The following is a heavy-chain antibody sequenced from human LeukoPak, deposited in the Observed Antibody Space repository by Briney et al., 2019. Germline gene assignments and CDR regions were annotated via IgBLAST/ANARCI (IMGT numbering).Heavy chain of an antibody. CDR3: ARAPGVLLWFGELSPTDY. Sequence: GASGKVSCQASGYTFTSYGIRWVGPAPGQGPEWIGWISAYNGNTNYAQKLQGRVTMTTDTSTSTAYMELRSLRSDDTAVYYCARAPGVLLWFGELSPTDYWGQGTLVTVSS. J-gene: IGHJ4*02. CDR2: ISAYNGNT. CDR1: GYTFTSYG. V-gene: IGHV1-18*01. D-gene: IGHD3-10*01.